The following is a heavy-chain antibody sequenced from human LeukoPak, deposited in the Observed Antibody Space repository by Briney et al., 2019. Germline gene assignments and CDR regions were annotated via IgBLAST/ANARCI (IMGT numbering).Heavy chain of an antibody. CDR1: GFTFDDYG. CDR2: INWEGGRT. V-gene: IGHV3-20*04. CDR3: ARDLVAVAGTLRFDP. Sequence: VGSLRLSCAPPGFTFDDYGMSWVCQAPGKGLEWGSGINWEGGRTGYADSVKGVFTISRDKAKNFPYLQMNSLRAEDTALYYCARDLVAVAGTLRFDPWGQGTLVTVSS. J-gene: IGHJ5*02. D-gene: IGHD6-19*01.